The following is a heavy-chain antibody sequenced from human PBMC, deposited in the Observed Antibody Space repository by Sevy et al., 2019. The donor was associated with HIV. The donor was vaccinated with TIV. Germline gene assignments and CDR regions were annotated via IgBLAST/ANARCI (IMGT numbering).Heavy chain of an antibody. D-gene: IGHD2-15*01. CDR2: ISAYNGNT. CDR3: ARDGVVVVAATPLGY. Sequence: ASVKVSCKASGYTFTSYGISWVRQAPGQGLEWMAWISAYNGNTNYAQKLQGRVTMTTDTSTSTAYMELRSLRSDDTAVRFCARDGVVVVAATPLGYWGQGTLVTVSS. CDR1: GYTFTSYG. J-gene: IGHJ4*02. V-gene: IGHV1-18*01.